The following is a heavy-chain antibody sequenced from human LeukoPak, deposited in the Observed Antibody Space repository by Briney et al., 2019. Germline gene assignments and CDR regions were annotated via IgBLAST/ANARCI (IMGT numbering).Heavy chain of an antibody. J-gene: IGHJ6*03. V-gene: IGHV4-38-2*02. CDR3: AGAGAGYYYYYMDV. D-gene: IGHD1-26*01. CDR2: IYRSGST. Sequence: SETLSLTCIVSGYSISSGYYWGWIRQSPGKGLEWIGTIYRSGSTYSNPSLRGRVTISVDTSKNQFSLKLSSVTAADTAVYYCAGAGAGYYYYYMDVWGKGTTVTVSS. CDR1: GYSISSGYY.